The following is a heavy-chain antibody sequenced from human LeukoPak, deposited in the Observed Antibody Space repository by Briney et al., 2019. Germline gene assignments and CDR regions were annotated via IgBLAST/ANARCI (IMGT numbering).Heavy chain of an antibody. CDR1: GGSISSGGYY. CDR2: IYYSGST. V-gene: IGHV4-31*03. Sequence: SETLSLTCTVSGGSISSGGYYWSWIRQHPGKGPEWIGYIYYSGSTYYNPSLKSRVTISVDTSKNQFSLKLSSVTAADTAVYYCARTGAVAAQKRSYFDYWGQGTLVTVSS. CDR3: ARTGAVAAQKRSYFDY. D-gene: IGHD6-19*01. J-gene: IGHJ4*02.